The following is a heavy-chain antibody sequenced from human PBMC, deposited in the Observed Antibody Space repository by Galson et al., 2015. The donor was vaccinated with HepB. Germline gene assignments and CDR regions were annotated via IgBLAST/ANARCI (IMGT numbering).Heavy chain of an antibody. CDR1: GFTFSGYY. J-gene: IGHJ6*03. Sequence: SLRLSCAASGFTFSGYYMSWIRQAPGKGLEWVSYISSSGSTIYYAGSVKGRFTISRDNAKNSLYLQMNSLRAEDTAVYYCARDAEGPWGYMDVWGKGTTVTVSS. CDR2: ISSSGSTI. V-gene: IGHV3-11*01. D-gene: IGHD7-27*01. CDR3: ARDAEGPWGYMDV.